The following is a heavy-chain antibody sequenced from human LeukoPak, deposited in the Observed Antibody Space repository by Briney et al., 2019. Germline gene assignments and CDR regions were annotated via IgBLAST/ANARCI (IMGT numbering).Heavy chain of an antibody. CDR3: ARHGSGGRAFDI. Sequence: SETLSLTCTVSGDSISRYFWSWIRQPPGKGLEWIGYFYHSGNPNFNPSLKGPVTISVDTSTNHFSLKMRSVTAADTAVYYFARHGSGGRAFDIWGQGTMVTVSS. CDR1: GDSISRYF. D-gene: IGHD3-10*01. CDR2: FYHSGNP. J-gene: IGHJ3*02. V-gene: IGHV4-59*08.